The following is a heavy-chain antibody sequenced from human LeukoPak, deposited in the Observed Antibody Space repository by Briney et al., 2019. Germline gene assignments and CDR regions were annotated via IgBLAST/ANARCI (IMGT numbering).Heavy chain of an antibody. CDR1: GYSFTSYG. CDR2: ISAYYGHT. CDR3: ARDFYHGHCAGLSFFLLDY. V-gene: IGHV1-18*01. D-gene: IGHD2-8*02. Sequence: ASVKVSCKASGYSFTSYGITWVRQAPGQGLEWMGWISAYYGHTNYAQKLQGRVTMTTDTSTSTAYMELRSLRSDDTAVYYCARDFYHGHCAGLSFFLLDYWGQGALVIVSS. J-gene: IGHJ4*02.